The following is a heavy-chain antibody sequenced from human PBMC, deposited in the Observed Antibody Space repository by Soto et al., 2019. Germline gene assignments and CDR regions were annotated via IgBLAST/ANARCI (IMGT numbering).Heavy chain of an antibody. CDR2: IIPIFGTA. V-gene: IGHV1-69*13. J-gene: IGHJ4*02. Sequence: GASVKVSCKASGGTFSSYAISWVRQAPGQGLEWMGGIIPIFGTANYAQKFQGRVTITADESTSTAYMELSSLRSEDTAVYYCARDSRYYDSSGYLRDYWGQGTLVTVSS. CDR3: ARDSRYYDSSGYLRDY. CDR1: GGTFSSYA. D-gene: IGHD3-22*01.